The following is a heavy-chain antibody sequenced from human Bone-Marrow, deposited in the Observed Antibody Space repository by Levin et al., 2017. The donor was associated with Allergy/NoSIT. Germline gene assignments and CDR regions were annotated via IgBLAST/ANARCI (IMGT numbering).Heavy chain of an antibody. Sequence: SETLSLICTVSVGSVSAYQWAWIRQPPGKGLEWLGHIYHSGSTTYNPSLRSRVTLSIDTPKNQFFLNVHSVTAADTAVYFCARDSGTGALDYWGQGTLAIVSS. J-gene: IGHJ4*02. V-gene: IGHV4-59*02. D-gene: IGHD1-26*01. CDR1: VGSVSAYQ. CDR3: ARDSGTGALDY. CDR2: IYHSGST.